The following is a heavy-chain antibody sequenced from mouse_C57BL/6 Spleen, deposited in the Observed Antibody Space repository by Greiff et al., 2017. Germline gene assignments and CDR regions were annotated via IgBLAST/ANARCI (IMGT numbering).Heavy chain of an antibody. CDR3: ARLPCGYDEGDCAMDY. Sequence: QVQLQQPGAELVKPGASVKLSCKASGYTFTSYWMHWVKQRPGQGLEWIGMIHPNSGSTNYNEKFKSKATLTVDKSSSTAYMQLSRLTAEDSAVEYCARLPCGYDEGDCAMDYWGQGTSVTVSS. J-gene: IGHJ4*01. V-gene: IGHV1-64*01. CDR2: IHPNSGST. CDR1: GYTFTSYW. D-gene: IGHD2-2*01.